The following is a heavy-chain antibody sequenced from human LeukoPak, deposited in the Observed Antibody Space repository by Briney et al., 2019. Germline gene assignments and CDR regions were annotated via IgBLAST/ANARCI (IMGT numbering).Heavy chain of an antibody. CDR3: AKDLLLGGSGSYFQFDY. CDR2: IRYDGSNK. Sequence: GGSLRLSCAASGFTFSSYGMHWVRQAPGKGLEWVAFIRYDGSNKYYADSVKGRFTISRDNSKNTLYLQMNSLRAEDTAVYYCAKDLLLGGSGSYFQFDYWGQGTLVTVSS. V-gene: IGHV3-30*02. D-gene: IGHD3-10*01. CDR1: GFTFSSYG. J-gene: IGHJ4*02.